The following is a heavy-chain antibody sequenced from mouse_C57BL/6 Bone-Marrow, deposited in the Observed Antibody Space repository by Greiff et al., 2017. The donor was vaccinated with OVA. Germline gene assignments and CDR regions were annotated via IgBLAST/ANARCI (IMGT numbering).Heavy chain of an antibody. V-gene: IGHV1-64*01. D-gene: IGHD1-1*01. CDR1: GYTFTSYW. Sequence: QVQLQQPGAELVKPGASVKLSCKASGYTFTSYWMHWVKQRPGQGLEWIGMIHPNSGSTNYNEKFKSKATLTVDKSSSTAYMQLSSLTSEDSAVYYCAYGSPWYFDVWGTGTTVTVSS. CDR2: IHPNSGST. J-gene: IGHJ1*03. CDR3: AYGSPWYFDV.